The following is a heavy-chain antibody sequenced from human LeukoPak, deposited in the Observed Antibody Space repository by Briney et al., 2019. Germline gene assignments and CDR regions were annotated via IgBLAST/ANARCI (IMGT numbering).Heavy chain of an antibody. CDR3: AREFTTVVTPGDY. CDR2: ISSSSSYI. V-gene: IGHV3-21*01. CDR1: GFTFSSYS. J-gene: IGHJ4*02. Sequence: GSLRLSCAASGFTFSSYSMNWVRQAPGKGLEWFSSISSSSSYIYYADSVKGRFTISRDNAKNSLYLQMNSLRAEDTAVYYCAREFTTVVTPGDYWGQGTLVTVSS. D-gene: IGHD4-23*01.